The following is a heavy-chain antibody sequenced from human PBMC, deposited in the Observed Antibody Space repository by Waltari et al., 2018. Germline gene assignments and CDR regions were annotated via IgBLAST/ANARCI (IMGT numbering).Heavy chain of an antibody. J-gene: IGHJ5*02. CDR1: GFTFSSYW. CDR3: TRSRYCSTTSCQVDWFDP. CDR2: INADGGST. V-gene: IGHV3-74*01. D-gene: IGHD2-2*01. Sequence: EVQLVESGGGLVQPGGSLRLSCAASGFTFSSYWMLWVRQAPGKGLVWVSRINADGGSTSYADSVKGRFTISRDNANNTLYLQMNSLRAEDTAVYYCTRSRYCSTTSCQVDWFDPWGQGTLVTVSS.